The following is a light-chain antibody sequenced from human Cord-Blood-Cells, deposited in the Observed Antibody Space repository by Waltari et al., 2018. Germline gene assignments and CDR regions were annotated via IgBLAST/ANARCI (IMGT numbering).Light chain of an antibody. Sequence: SSELTQPPSVSVSPGQPASITCSGDKLGDTYACWYQQKPGQSPVLVIYQDSKRPSGIPERFSGSNSGNTATLTISGTQAMDEADYYCQAWDSSTYVFGTGTKVTVL. CDR2: QDS. CDR1: KLGDTY. J-gene: IGLJ1*01. V-gene: IGLV3-1*01. CDR3: QAWDSSTYV.